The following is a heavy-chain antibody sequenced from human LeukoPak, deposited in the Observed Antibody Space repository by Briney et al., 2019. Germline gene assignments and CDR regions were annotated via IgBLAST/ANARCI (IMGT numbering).Heavy chain of an antibody. CDR2: IKQDGSEK. CDR1: GFTFSSYW. D-gene: IGHD6-19*01. J-gene: IGHJ3*02. V-gene: IGHV3-7*01. CDR3: ARVLSPIAVAGKNAFDI. Sequence: GGSLRLSCAASGFTFSSYWVSWVRQAPGKGLEWVANIKQDGSEKYYVDSVKGRFTISRDNAKNSLYLQMNSLRAEDTAVYYCARVLSPIAVAGKNAFDIWGQGTMVTVSS.